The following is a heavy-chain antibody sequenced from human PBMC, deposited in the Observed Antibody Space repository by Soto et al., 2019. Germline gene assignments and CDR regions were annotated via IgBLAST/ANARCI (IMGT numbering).Heavy chain of an antibody. CDR2: SYHSGSI. CDR1: SGSISSTNW. J-gene: IGHJ4*02. V-gene: IGHV4-4*02. D-gene: IGHD6-19*01. Sequence: QVQLQESGPELVKPSGTLSLSCVVSSGSISSTNWWSWVRQPPGRGLEWIGASYHSGSINYNPSPGGRATLSVDKSRSQASPTLISVTDAETAVYFCVQEGSGWSYLDHWGQGILVTVSS. CDR3: VQEGSGWSYLDH.